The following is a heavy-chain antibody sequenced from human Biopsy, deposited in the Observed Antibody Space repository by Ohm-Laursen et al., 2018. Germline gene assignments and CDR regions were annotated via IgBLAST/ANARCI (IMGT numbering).Heavy chain of an antibody. CDR2: INQAGTT. CDR1: GKTFSDYQ. J-gene: IGHJ4*02. V-gene: IGHV4-34*08. CDR3: GNEVHGRDY. Sequence: GTLSLTCAVFGKTFSDYQWSWIRQPPGKGLECIGQINQAGTTNYNPSLKSRVSISADASKYEFSLRLTSVTAADTAVYLCGNEVHGRDYWGLGAQVTASS. D-gene: IGHD2-15*01.